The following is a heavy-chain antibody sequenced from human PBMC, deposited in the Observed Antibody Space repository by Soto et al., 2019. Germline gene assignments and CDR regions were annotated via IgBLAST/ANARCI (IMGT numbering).Heavy chain of an antibody. CDR1: GFTFSSYS. Sequence: LRLSCAASGFTFSSYSMNWVRQAPGKGLEWVSYISSSSSTIYYADSVKGRFTISRDNAKNSLYLQMNSLRAEDTAVYYCARELKGGITIFGVVPGGPDYCGQGTLVTVSS. V-gene: IGHV3-48*01. J-gene: IGHJ4*02. CDR3: ARELKGGITIFGVVPGGPDY. D-gene: IGHD3-3*01. CDR2: ISSSSSTI.